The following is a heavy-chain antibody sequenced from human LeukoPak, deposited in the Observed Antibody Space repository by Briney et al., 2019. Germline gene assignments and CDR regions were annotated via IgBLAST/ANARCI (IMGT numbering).Heavy chain of an antibody. D-gene: IGHD3-3*01. CDR1: GFTFSSYW. CDR3: AIDYDFWSTVDYYYYGMDV. Sequence: GGSLRLSCAASGFTFSSYWMSWVRQAPGKGLEWVANIKQDGSEKYYVDSVKGRFTISRDNAKNSLYLQMNSLRAEDTAVYYCAIDYDFWSTVDYYYYGMDVWGQGTTVTVSS. J-gene: IGHJ6*02. V-gene: IGHV3-7*03. CDR2: IKQDGSEK.